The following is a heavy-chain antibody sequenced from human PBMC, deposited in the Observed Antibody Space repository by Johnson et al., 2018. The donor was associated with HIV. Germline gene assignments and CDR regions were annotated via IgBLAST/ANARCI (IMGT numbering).Heavy chain of an antibody. CDR2: IWFDGSNK. Sequence: QVQLVESGGGGVQPGRSLRLSCAASGFTFSNYGMHWVRQAPGKGLEWVAVIWFDGSNKYYADSVKGRFTISRDNAKNSLYLQMNSLRAEDTAVYYCARAADSGGLWFGEEKAFDIWGQGTMVTVSS. CDR1: GFTFSNYG. CDR3: ARAADSGGLWFGEEKAFDI. D-gene: IGHD3-10*01. J-gene: IGHJ3*02. V-gene: IGHV3-33*01.